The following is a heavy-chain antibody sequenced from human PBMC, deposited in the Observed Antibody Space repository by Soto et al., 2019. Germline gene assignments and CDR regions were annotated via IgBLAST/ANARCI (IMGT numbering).Heavy chain of an antibody. CDR2: IYHGGNI. Sequence: SETLSLTCAVSGDSINSTDWWNWVRQSPGKGLEWIGEIYHGGNIYYNPSLKSRVTISMDKSKNQFSLKLSSVTAADTAVYYCAREPAPSGQGTLVTVSS. J-gene: IGHJ5*02. CDR1: GDSINSTDW. CDR3: AREPAP. V-gene: IGHV4-4*02.